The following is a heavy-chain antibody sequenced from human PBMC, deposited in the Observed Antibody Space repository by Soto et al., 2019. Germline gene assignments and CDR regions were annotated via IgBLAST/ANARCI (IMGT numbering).Heavy chain of an antibody. V-gene: IGHV4-59*01. CDR3: DCAICSFLKLPRSLSYLDY. D-gene: IGHD2-15*01. J-gene: IGHJ4*02. CDR2: IYYSGST. Sequence: SETLSLTCTVSGGSISSYYWSWIRQPPGKGLEWIGYIYYSGSTNYNPSLKSRVTISVDTSKNQFSLKLSSVTAADTAVYYCDCAICSFLKLPRSLSYLDYWGLGTLVTISS. CDR1: GGSISSYY.